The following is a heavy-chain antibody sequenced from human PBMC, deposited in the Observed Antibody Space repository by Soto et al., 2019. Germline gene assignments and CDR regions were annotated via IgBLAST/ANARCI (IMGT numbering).Heavy chain of an antibody. Sequence: GGSLRLSCAASGFTFSSYSMNWVRQAPGKGLEWVSYISSSSSTIYYADSVKGRFTISRDNAKNSLYLQMNSLRDEDTAVYYCARALEQPQFYYFDYWGQGTLVTVSS. J-gene: IGHJ4*02. D-gene: IGHD6-13*01. CDR3: ARALEQPQFYYFDY. CDR2: ISSSSSTI. CDR1: GFTFSSYS. V-gene: IGHV3-48*02.